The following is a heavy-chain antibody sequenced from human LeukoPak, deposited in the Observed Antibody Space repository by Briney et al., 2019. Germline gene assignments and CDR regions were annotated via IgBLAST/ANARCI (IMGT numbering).Heavy chain of an antibody. Sequence: SGGSLRLSCAASGFTFSTYEMNWVRQAPGKGLMCVSRVNSDGGSTSYADSVKGRFSISRDNAKNTLYLQMNSLRAEDTAMYYCVRGAFDIWGQGTMVTVSS. CDR3: VRGAFDI. J-gene: IGHJ3*02. V-gene: IGHV3-74*01. CDR2: VNSDGGST. CDR1: GFTFSTYE.